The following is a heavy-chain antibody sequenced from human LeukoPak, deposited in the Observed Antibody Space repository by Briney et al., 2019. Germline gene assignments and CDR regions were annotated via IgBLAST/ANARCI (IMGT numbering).Heavy chain of an antibody. V-gene: IGHV3-73*01. CDR2: IRNTGNTYAT. D-gene: IGHD1-26*01. CDR1: GFTFSGSA. CDR3: TSGSSYYFDY. J-gene: IGHJ4*02. Sequence: GGSLRLSCAVSGFTFSGSATHWVRQASGKGLEWVGRIRNTGNTYATTYAESVQGRFTISRDDSKNTAYLQMNSLKLEDAAVYYCTSGSSYYFDYWGQGTLVTVSS.